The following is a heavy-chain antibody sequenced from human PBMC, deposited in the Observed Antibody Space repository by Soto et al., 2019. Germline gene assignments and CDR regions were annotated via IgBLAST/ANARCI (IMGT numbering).Heavy chain of an antibody. D-gene: IGHD6-19*01. Sequence: QVQLVESGGGVVQHGRSLRLSCAASGFTFSSYGMHWVRQAPGKGLEWVAVIWYDGSNKYYADSVKGRFTISRDNSKNTVHLQMNSLRAEDTAVYYCARVPGYSSGWYWYFDLWGRGTLVTVSS. CDR3: ARVPGYSSGWYWYFDL. CDR2: IWYDGSNK. CDR1: GFTFSSYG. J-gene: IGHJ2*01. V-gene: IGHV3-33*01.